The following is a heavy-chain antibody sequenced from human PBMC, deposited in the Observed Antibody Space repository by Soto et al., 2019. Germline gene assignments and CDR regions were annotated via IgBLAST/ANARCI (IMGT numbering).Heavy chain of an antibody. Sequence: SETLSLTCTVSGGSMSGGDYFWSWIRQPPGKGLEWIGYKQNSGGTYYNPSLKSRLTISLEESKNQFSLRLTSVTAADTAVYFCARRVPRRSSVWGWFDPWGQGALVIVCS. CDR3: ARRVPRRSSVWGWFDP. V-gene: IGHV4-30-4*01. CDR2: KQNSGGT. J-gene: IGHJ5*02. D-gene: IGHD3-16*01. CDR1: GGSMSGGDYF.